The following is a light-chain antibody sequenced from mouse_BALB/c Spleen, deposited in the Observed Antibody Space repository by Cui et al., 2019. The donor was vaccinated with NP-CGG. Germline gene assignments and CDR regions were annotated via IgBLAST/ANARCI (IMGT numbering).Light chain of an antibody. CDR3: ALWYSNHWV. CDR1: TGAVTTSNY. Sequence: LATQESAPTTSPGETVTLTCRSSTGAVTTSNYANWVQEKPDHLFTGLIGGTNNRAPGVPARFSGSLIGDKAALIITGAQTEDEAIYFCALWYSNHWVFGGGTKLTVL. CDR2: GTN. J-gene: IGLJ1*01. V-gene: IGLV1*01.